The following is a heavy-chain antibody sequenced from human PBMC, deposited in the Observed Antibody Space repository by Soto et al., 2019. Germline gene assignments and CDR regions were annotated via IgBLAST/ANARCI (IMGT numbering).Heavy chain of an antibody. D-gene: IGHD3-3*01. Sequence: QVQLVESGGGVVQPGRSLRLSCAASGFTFSSYAMHWVRQAPGKGLEWVAVISYDGSNKYYADSVKGRFTISRHNSKNTLYLKMNSLRAEDTAVYYCARAYYDFWSGTYYYYGMDVWGQGTTVTVSS. J-gene: IGHJ6*02. CDR3: ARAYYDFWSGTYYYYGMDV. V-gene: IGHV3-30-3*01. CDR1: GFTFSSYA. CDR2: ISYDGSNK.